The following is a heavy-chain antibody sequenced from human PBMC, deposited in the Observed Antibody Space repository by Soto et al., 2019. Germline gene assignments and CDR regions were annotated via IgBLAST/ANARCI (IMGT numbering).Heavy chain of an antibody. Sequence: QVQLVQSGAEVKKPGASVKVSCKASGYTFASYAISWMLQAPGQGLEWMGWISAYNGNTNYAQKFQGRVSMTTETSTSTGYLDLMSLRYDDMAVYYCARDPPPPDYWGQGTLVTVSS. J-gene: IGHJ4*02. CDR2: ISAYNGNT. CDR3: ARDPPPPDY. V-gene: IGHV1-18*03. CDR1: GYTFASYA.